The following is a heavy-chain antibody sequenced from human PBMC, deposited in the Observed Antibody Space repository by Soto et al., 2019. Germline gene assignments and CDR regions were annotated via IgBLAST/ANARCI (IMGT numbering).Heavy chain of an antibody. CDR1: GGSISSYY. D-gene: IGHD2-2*01. J-gene: IGHJ5*02. CDR2: IYYSGST. CDR3: ARGRDIVVVPAAISWLDP. V-gene: IGHV4-59*12. Sequence: SETLSLTCTVSGGSISSYYWSWIRQPPGKGLEWIGYIYYSGSTNYNPSLKSRVTISVDTSKNQFSLKLSSVTAADTAVYYCARGRDIVVVPAAISWLDPWGQGTLVTVSS.